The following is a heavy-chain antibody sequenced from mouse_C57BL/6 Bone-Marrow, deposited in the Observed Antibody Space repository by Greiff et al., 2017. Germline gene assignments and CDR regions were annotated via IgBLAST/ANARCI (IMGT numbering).Heavy chain of an antibody. CDR1: GFSLTSYG. D-gene: IGHD2-5*01. V-gene: IGHV2-2*01. CDR2: LWRGGST. Sequence: QVQLQQSGPGLVQPSQSLSITCTVSGFSLTSYGVHWVRQSPGKGLEWLGVLWRGGSTDNNAAFISRLSICTDTSTRQVFFIMNRLQADDTAIYYCARTYSNYVLWFAYWGQGTLVTVSA. CDR3: ARTYSNYVLWFAY. J-gene: IGHJ3*01.